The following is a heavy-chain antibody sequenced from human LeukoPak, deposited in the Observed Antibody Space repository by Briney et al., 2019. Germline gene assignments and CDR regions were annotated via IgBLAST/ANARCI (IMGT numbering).Heavy chain of an antibody. V-gene: IGHV4-38-2*01. CDR1: GYSISSGYY. Sequence: SETLSLTCAVSGYSISSGYYWGWIRQPPGKGLEWIGSIYHSGSTYYNPSLKNRVAISVDTSKNQFSLKLSSVTAADTAVYYCARVRGSGSYKNFDYWGQGTLVTVSS. D-gene: IGHD3-10*01. CDR3: ARVRGSGSYKNFDY. J-gene: IGHJ4*02. CDR2: IYHSGST.